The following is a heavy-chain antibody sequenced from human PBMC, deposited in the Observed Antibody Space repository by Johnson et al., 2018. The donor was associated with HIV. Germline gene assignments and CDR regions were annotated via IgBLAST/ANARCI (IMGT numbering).Heavy chain of an antibody. D-gene: IGHD3-9*01. J-gene: IGHJ3*02. CDR2: ISWNSGSM. V-gene: IGHV3-9*01. CDR1: GFTFDDYA. CDR3: AKHRGFDWFFDAFDI. Sequence: VQLVESGGGLVQPGRSLRLSCAASGFTFDDYAMHWVRQAPGKGLEWVSGISWNSGSMGYADSVKGRFTISRDNANDSLYLQLNSLRAEDTAFYYCAKHRGFDWFFDAFDIWGQGTMVTVSS.